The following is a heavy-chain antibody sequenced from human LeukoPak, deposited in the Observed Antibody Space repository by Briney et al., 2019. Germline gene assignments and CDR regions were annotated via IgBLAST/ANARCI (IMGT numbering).Heavy chain of an antibody. CDR3: ARDRVRLRCCTSLDY. D-gene: IGHD4-17*01. Sequence: GGSLRLSCAASGFTFSSYAMSWVRQAPGKGLKWVSTINDNGDGTYYADSVKGRFTISRDNAKNSLYLQMNSLRAEDTAVYYRARDRVRLRCCTSLDYWGRGTLVTVPS. J-gene: IGHJ4*02. CDR2: INDNGDGT. CDR1: GFTFSSYA. V-gene: IGHV3-23*01.